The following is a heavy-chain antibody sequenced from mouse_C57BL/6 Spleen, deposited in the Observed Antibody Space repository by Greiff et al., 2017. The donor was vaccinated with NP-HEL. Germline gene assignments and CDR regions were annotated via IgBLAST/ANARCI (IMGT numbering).Heavy chain of an antibody. D-gene: IGHD6-1*01. J-gene: IGHJ3*01. V-gene: IGHV1-82*01. Sequence: VQLQQSGPELVKPGASVKISCKASGYAFSSSWMNWVKQRPGKGLEWIGRIYPGDGDTNYNGKFKGKATLTADKSSSTAYMQLSSLTSEDSAVYFCARSEPNLFAYWGQGTLVTVSA. CDR1: GYAFSSSW. CDR3: ARSEPNLFAY. CDR2: IYPGDGDT.